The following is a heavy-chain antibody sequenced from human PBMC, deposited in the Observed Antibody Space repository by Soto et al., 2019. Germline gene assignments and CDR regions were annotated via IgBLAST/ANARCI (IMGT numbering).Heavy chain of an antibody. CDR3: AAGGGLPRYY. Sequence: QLQLQESGSGLVKPSQTLSLTCAVSGGSISSGGYSWSWIRQPPGKGLEWIGYIYHSGSTYYYLSLKSRVAISVDRSKNQFSLKLSSVTVADMAVYYCAAGGGLPRYYWGQGVLVTVSS. D-gene: IGHD5-12*01. V-gene: IGHV4-30-2*01. J-gene: IGHJ4*02. CDR2: IYHSGST. CDR1: GGSISSGGYS.